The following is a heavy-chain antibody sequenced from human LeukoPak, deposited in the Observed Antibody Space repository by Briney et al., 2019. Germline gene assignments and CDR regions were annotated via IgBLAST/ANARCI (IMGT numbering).Heavy chain of an antibody. CDR2: IYYSGST. Sequence: SETLSLTCTVSGGSISSSSYYWGWIRQPPGKGLEWIGSIYYSGSTYYNPSLKSRVTISVDTSKNQFSLKLSSVTAADTAVYYCAASMWSGTTYWFDPWGQGTLVTVSS. D-gene: IGHD1-7*01. J-gene: IGHJ5*02. CDR1: GGSISSSSYY. V-gene: IGHV4-39*01. CDR3: AASMWSGTTYWFDP.